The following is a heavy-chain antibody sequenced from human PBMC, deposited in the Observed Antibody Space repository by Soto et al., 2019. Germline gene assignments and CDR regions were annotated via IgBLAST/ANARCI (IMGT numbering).Heavy chain of an antibody. J-gene: IGHJ4*02. V-gene: IGHV1-69*13. CDR2: IIPIFGTA. D-gene: IGHD2-15*01. CDR1: GGTYSNHA. Sequence: SVKVFCKASGGTYSNHAISCVRQDPGQGLECMGGIIPIFGTANYAQKFQGRVTITADESTNIAYLELSSLRSDDTAVYYCARGIAVVAARTYYIDYWGQGTLVTVSS. CDR3: ARGIAVVAARTYYIDY.